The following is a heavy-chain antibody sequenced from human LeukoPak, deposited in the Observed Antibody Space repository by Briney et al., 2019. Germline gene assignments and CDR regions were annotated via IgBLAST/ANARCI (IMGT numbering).Heavy chain of an antibody. CDR2: INPNSGGT. CDR3: ARGDGSYLL. D-gene: IGHD1-26*01. V-gene: IGHV1-2*02. J-gene: IGHJ4*02. CDR1: GYTFTGYY. Sequence: ASVKVSCKASGYTFTGYYIHWVRQAPGQGLEWMGWINPNSGGTNYGQKFQGRVIMTRDTSISTAYMELSSLGSDDTAVYCCARGDGSYLLWGQGTLVTVSS.